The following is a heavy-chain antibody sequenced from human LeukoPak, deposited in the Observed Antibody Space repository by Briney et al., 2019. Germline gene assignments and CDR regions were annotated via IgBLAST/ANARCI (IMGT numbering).Heavy chain of an antibody. J-gene: IGHJ4*02. D-gene: IGHD4-23*01. V-gene: IGHV3-48*03. CDR1: GFTFSSYE. CDR2: ISSSGSTI. CDR3: TRLRGFDYGGNSPPDY. Sequence: GGSLRLSCAASGFTFSSYEMNWVRQAPGKGLEWVSYISSSGSTIHYADSVNGRFTISRGNAKNSLYLQMNSLRAEDTAVYYCTRLRGFDYGGNSPPDYWGQGTLVTVSS.